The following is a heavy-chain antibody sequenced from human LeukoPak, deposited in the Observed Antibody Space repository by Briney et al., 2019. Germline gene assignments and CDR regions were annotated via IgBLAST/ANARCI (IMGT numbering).Heavy chain of an antibody. CDR3: ARGEDLDFWSGSPMDV. V-gene: IGHV3-66*02. CDR2: IYSGGSI. Sequence: GGSLRLPCAASGFTVSFNYMSWVRQAPGKGLEWVSVIYSGGSIYYADSVKGRFTISRDNSKNTLYLQMNSLRAEDTAVYYCARGEDLDFWSGSPMDVWGKGTTVTVSS. CDR1: GFTVSFNY. D-gene: IGHD3-3*01. J-gene: IGHJ6*03.